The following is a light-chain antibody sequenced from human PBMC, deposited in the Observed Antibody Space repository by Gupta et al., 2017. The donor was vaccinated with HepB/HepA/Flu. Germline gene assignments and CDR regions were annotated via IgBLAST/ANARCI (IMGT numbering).Light chain of an antibody. CDR2: KAS. CDR3: QQDNSSPWT. Sequence: DIQMTQSPSTLYPSVGDRVTWYQQKPGKAPNLLIYKASSLESGIPSRFSGSGSGTEFTLTISSLQPDDFATYYCQQDNSSPWTFGQGTXVEIK. V-gene: IGKV1-5*03. J-gene: IGKJ1*01.